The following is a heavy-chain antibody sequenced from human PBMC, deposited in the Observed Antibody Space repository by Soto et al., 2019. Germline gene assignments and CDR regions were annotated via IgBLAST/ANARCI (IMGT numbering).Heavy chain of an antibody. J-gene: IGHJ6*02. Sequence: PSETLSLTCTVSGGSISGYYWSWIRQPPGKGLEWIGYMYKTGSTVYNPSFKSRVTISVDTSKNQFSLKLNSVTAADPSPYYDFWSGYYLPSYYGMDVWGQGTTVTVSS. CDR3: FWSGYYLPSYYGMDV. D-gene: IGHD3-3*01. CDR2: MYKTGST. CDR1: GGSISGYY. V-gene: IGHV4-59*01.